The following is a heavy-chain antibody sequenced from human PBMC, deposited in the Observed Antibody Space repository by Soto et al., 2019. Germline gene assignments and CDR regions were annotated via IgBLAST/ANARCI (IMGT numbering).Heavy chain of an antibody. Sequence: PXQTLSLPCAGYGGSFSGHSWTWIRQSPGKGLEWIGDINHSGRVNYSPSLKSRVTISLDTSKNQFYLTLSAVTAADTAMYYCSTRAYDTNGYYRFDSWGQGTLVTVSS. CDR2: INHSGRV. D-gene: IGHD3-22*01. CDR1: GGSFSGHS. CDR3: STRAYDTNGYYRFDS. J-gene: IGHJ5*01. V-gene: IGHV4-34*01.